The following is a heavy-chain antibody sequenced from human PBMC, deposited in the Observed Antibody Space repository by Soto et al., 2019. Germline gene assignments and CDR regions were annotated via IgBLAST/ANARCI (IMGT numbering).Heavy chain of an antibody. V-gene: IGHV4-34*01. D-gene: IGHD6-19*01. Sequence: QVQLQQWGAGLLKPSETLSLTCAVYGGSFSGYYWSWIRQPPGKGLEWIGEINHSRSTNYNPSLKSRVTISVDTSKNQFSLKLSSVTAADTAVYYCARGRKPVAGLAFDIWGQGTMVTVSS. CDR2: INHSRST. J-gene: IGHJ3*02. CDR3: ARGRKPVAGLAFDI. CDR1: GGSFSGYY.